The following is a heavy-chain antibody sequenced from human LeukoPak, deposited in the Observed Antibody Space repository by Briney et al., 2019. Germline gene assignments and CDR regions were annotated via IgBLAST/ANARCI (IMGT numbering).Heavy chain of an antibody. Sequence: KPSETLSLTCTVSGGSISSSSYYWGWIRQPPGKGLEWIGSIYYSGSTNYNPSLKSRVTISVDTSKNQFSLKLSSVTAADTAVYYCARLSTQPDIVVVPAAFDYWGQGTLVTVSS. D-gene: IGHD2-2*01. J-gene: IGHJ4*02. CDR2: IYYSGST. CDR1: GGSISSSSYY. CDR3: ARLSTQPDIVVVPAAFDY. V-gene: IGHV4-39*01.